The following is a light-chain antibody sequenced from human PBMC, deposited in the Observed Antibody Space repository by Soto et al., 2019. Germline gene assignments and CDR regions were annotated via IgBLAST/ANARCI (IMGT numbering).Light chain of an antibody. CDR2: LNSDGRH. J-gene: IGLJ2*01. CDR1: SGHSTYA. CDR3: QNWGTGGDVV. Sequence: QLVLPQSPSASASLGASVKLTCTLSSGHSTYAIAWHQQQPEKGPRYLMKLNSDGRHSKGDGIPDRFSGPSSGAERYLTISSLQSEDEADYYCQNWGTGGDVVFGGGTQLPVL. V-gene: IGLV4-69*01.